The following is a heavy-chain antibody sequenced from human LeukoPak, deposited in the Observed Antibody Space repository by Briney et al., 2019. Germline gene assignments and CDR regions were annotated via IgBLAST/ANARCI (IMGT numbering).Heavy chain of an antibody. J-gene: IGHJ3*02. CDR1: GYTFTRTG. CDR2: ISPYNDNT. CDR3: TRDHLAAAGSDAFDI. Sequence: ASVKVSCKASGYTFTRTGINWVRRAPGQGLEWMGWISPYNDNTKYAQKFQGRLTVTTDTSTTTAYMDLRSLRSDDTAVYYCTRDHLAAAGSDAFDIWGQGTMVTVSS. V-gene: IGHV1-18*01. D-gene: IGHD6-13*01.